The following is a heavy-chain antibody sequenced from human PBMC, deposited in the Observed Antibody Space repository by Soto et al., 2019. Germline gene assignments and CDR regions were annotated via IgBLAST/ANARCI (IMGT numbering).Heavy chain of an antibody. CDR2: ISSSGSTI. V-gene: IGHV3-11*01. Sequence: SLRLSCAASGFTFSVYYMSWIRQAPGKGLEWVSYISSSGSTIYYADSVKGRFTISRDNAKNSLYLQMNSLRAEDTAVYYCASTAAYYYDSSGYPAFDYWGQGTLVTVSS. CDR1: GFTFSVYY. J-gene: IGHJ4*02. D-gene: IGHD3-22*01. CDR3: ASTAAYYYDSSGYPAFDY.